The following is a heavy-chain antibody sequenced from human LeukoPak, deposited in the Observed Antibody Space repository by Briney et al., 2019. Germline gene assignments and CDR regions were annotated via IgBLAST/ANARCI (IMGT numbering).Heavy chain of an antibody. D-gene: IGHD3-16*01. V-gene: IGHV3-23*01. CDR2: ISGSGGST. Sequence: GGSLRLSCAVSGFTFSTYAMSWVRQAPGKGLEWVSAISGSGGSTYYADSVKGRFTISRDNSKNTLYLQMNSLRAEDTAVYYCAKESFMITFGGVIAHWGQGTLVTVSS. CDR1: GFTFSTYA. J-gene: IGHJ5*02. CDR3: AKESFMITFGGVIAH.